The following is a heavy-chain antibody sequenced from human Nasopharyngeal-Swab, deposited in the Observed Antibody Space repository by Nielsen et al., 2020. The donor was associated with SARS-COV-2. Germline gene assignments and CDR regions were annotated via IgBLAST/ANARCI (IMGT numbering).Heavy chain of an antibody. Sequence: ASVKVSCRASGYTFTSYGISWVRQARGQGLEWMGWISAYNGNTNYAQKLQGRVTMTTDTSTSTAYMELRSLRSDDTAVYYCARDSRIAAAGIRYYYGMDVWGQGTTVTVSS. J-gene: IGHJ6*02. CDR1: GYTFTSYG. D-gene: IGHD6-13*01. CDR2: ISAYNGNT. V-gene: IGHV1-18*01. CDR3: ARDSRIAAAGIRYYYGMDV.